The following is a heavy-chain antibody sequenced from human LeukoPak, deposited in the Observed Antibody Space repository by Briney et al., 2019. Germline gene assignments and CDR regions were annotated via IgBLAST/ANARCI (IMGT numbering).Heavy chain of an antibody. CDR1: GGSISSYY. V-gene: IGHV4-59*08. J-gene: IGHJ3*02. D-gene: IGHD5-24*01. Sequence: PSETLSLTCTVSGGSISSYYWSWIRQPPGKGLEWIGYIYYSGSTNYNPSLKSRVTISVDTSKNQFSLKLSSVTAADTAVYYCTRGGHGAFDIWGQGTMVTVSS. CDR3: TRGGHGAFDI. CDR2: IYYSGST.